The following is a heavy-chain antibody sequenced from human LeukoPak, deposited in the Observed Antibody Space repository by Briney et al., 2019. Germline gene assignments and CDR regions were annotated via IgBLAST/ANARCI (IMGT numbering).Heavy chain of an antibody. J-gene: IGHJ4*02. CDR1: GGSFTSSSYY. CDR3: VRVEWYYDILTGQSHVYHFDY. CDR2: IYYSGST. V-gene: IGHV4-39*01. Sequence: SETLSLTCTVSGGSFTSSSYYWGWIRQPPGKGLEWIGSIYYSGSTYYNPSLKSRVTISVDTSKNQFSLKLSSVTAADTAVYYCVRVEWYYDILTGQSHVYHFDYWGQGALVTVSS. D-gene: IGHD3-9*01.